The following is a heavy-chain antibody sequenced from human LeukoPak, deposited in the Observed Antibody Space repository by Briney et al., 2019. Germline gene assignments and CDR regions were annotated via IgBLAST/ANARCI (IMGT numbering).Heavy chain of an antibody. D-gene: IGHD1-1*01. CDR2: IYYSGST. CDR3: ARGTPGAYFGTPPYFDY. V-gene: IGHV4-59*01. J-gene: IGHJ4*02. Sequence: SEPLSLTCSVSGASINGYYWSWIRQPPGKGLECIGYIYYSGSTNYNPSLESRVTISLDTSRNQFSLRLRSVTAADTAVYFCARGTPGAYFGTPPYFDYWGQGSLVTVSS. CDR1: GASINGYY.